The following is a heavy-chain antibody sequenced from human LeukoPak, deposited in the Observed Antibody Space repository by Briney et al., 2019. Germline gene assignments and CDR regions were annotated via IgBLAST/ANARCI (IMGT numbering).Heavy chain of an antibody. D-gene: IGHD5-12*01. V-gene: IGHV1-2*02. CDR1: GYTFTGYY. CDR2: INPNSGGT. CDR3: ARDQGYSGYDPEIH. J-gene: IGHJ4*02. Sequence: ASVKVSCKASGYTFTGYYMHWVRQAPGQGLEWMGWINPNSGGTNYAQKFQGRVTMTRDMSISTAYMELSTLRSDDTAVYYCARDQGYSGYDPEIHWGQGTLVTVSS.